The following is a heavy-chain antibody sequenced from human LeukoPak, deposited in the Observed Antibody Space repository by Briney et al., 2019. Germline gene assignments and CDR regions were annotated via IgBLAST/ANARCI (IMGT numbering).Heavy chain of an antibody. CDR1: GYTFTSYG. V-gene: IGHV1-18*01. CDR2: ISAYNSNT. J-gene: IGHJ4*02. D-gene: IGHD5-18*01. Sequence: GASVKVSCKASGYTFTSYGISWVRQAPGQGLEWMGWISAYNSNTNYAQKLQGRVTMTTDTSTSTAYMELRSLRSDDTAVYYCARLNTAMVLYYFDYWGQGTLVTVSS. CDR3: ARLNTAMVLYYFDY.